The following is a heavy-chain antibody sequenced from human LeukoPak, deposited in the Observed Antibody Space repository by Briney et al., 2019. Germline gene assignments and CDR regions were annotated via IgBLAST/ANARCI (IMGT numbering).Heavy chain of an antibody. CDR2: FCGSCSGSGTST. CDR1: GLTFSSYV. J-gene: IGHJ4*02. V-gene: IGHV3-23*05. D-gene: IGHD3-10*01. CDR3: AKGLSMVRGVIPFDY. Sequence: PGWSLRLSCPASGLTFSSYVMNWVRPAPGKGLAGVSGFCGSCSGSGTSTYYADSVRGRFTISRDNSKNTLHLQMNSLRAEDTAVYYCAKGLSMVRGVIPFDYWGQGTVVTVS.